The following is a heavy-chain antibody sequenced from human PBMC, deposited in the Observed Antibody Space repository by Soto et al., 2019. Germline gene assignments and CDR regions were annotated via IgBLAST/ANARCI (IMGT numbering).Heavy chain of an antibody. Sequence: KASETLSLTCTVSGGSISSSSYYWGWIRQPPGKGLEWIGSIYYSGSTYYNPSLKSRVTISVDTSKNQFSLKLSSVTAADTAVYYCARQQIAVAPLGGMDVWGQGTTVTVSS. CDR1: GGSISSSSYY. V-gene: IGHV4-39*01. J-gene: IGHJ6*02. CDR2: IYYSGST. CDR3: ARQQIAVAPLGGMDV. D-gene: IGHD6-19*01.